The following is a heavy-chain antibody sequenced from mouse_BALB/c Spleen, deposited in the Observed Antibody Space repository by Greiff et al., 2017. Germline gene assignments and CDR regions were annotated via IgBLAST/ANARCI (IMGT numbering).Heavy chain of an antibody. J-gene: IGHJ4*01. CDR2: INPYNDGA. D-gene: IGHD2-3*01. V-gene: IGHV1-14*01. CDR3: ARGDDGYHYYAMDY. Sequence: VQLQQSGPELVKPGASVKMSCKASGYTFTSYVMHWVKQKPGQGLEWIGYINPYNDGAKYNEKFKGKATLTSDKSSSTAYMELSSLTSEDSAVYYCARGDDGYHYYAMDYWGQGTSVTVSS. CDR1: GYTFTSYV.